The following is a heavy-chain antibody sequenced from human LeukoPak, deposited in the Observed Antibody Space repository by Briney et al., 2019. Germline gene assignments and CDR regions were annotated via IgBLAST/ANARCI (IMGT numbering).Heavy chain of an antibody. J-gene: IGHJ4*02. Sequence: GRSLRLSCTGSGFTFGDYAMNWVRQAPGKGLEWVSSISSSSSYIYYADSVKGRFTISRDNAKNSLYLQMNSLRAEDTAVYYCARPMYYYDSSGYYSFDYWGQGTLVTVSS. CDR2: ISSSSSYI. CDR1: GFTFGDYA. D-gene: IGHD3-22*01. V-gene: IGHV3-21*01. CDR3: ARPMYYYDSSGYYSFDY.